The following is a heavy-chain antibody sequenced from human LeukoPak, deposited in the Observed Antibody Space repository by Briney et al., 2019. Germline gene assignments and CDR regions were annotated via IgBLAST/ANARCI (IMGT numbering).Heavy chain of an antibody. CDR3: ARASSRTVLRFLEWLLDY. V-gene: IGHV3-11*04. J-gene: IGHJ4*02. Sequence: GGSLRLSCAASGFTFSDYYMSWIRQAPGKGLEWVSYISSSGSTIYYADSVKGRFTISRDNAKNSLYLQMNSLRAEDTAVYYCARASSRTVLRFLEWLLDYWSQGTLVTVSS. CDR2: ISSSGSTI. CDR1: GFTFSDYY. D-gene: IGHD3-3*01.